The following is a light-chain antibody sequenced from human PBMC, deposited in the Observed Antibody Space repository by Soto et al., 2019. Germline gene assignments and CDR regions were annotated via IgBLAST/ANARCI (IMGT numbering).Light chain of an antibody. V-gene: IGKV3-15*01. CDR2: GAS. CDR1: QSISSN. J-gene: IGKJ1*01. Sequence: EIVMTQSPATLSVLLGERATLSCRASQSISSNLAWYQQKPGQAPRLLIYGASTRATGIPARFSGSGSGTEFTLTITSLQSEDFAVYYCQQSNNWPPETFGQGTKVDI. CDR3: QQSNNWPPET.